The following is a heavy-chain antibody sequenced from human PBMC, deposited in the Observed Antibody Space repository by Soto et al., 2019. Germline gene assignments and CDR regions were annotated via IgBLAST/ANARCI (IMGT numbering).Heavy chain of an antibody. Sequence: SETLSLTCTVSGVSISSGDYYWSWIRQTPGKGLEWIGYIYYSENTYYNPSLKSRVAISGDTSKNQFSLKLSSVTAADTAVYYCARYDYYDSSGYFYWGQGTLVTVSS. J-gene: IGHJ4*02. CDR2: IYYSENT. CDR3: ARYDYYDSSGYFY. CDR1: GVSISSGDYY. V-gene: IGHV4-30-4*01. D-gene: IGHD3-22*01.